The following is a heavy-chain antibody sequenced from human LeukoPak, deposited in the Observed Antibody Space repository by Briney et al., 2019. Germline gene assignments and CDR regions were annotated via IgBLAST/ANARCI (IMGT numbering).Heavy chain of an antibody. D-gene: IGHD1-14*01. CDR2: IDNDGSDS. CDR3: ARGGYHHGFDI. CDR1: EFTFTNYW. V-gene: IGHV3-74*01. Sequence: GGSLRLSCAASEFTFTNYWMHWVRQAPGEGLVWVSRIDNDGSDSIYADSVKGRFTISRDNAKNTVYLRMHGLRADDTAVYYCARGGYHHGFDIWGQGTMVTASP. J-gene: IGHJ3*02.